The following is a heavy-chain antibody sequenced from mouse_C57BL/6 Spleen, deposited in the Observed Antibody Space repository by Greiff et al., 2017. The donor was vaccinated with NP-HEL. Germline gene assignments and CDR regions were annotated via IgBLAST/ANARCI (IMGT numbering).Heavy chain of an antibody. J-gene: IGHJ4*01. V-gene: IGHV1-26*01. Sequence: VQLQQSGPELVKPGASVKISCKASGYTFTDYYMNWVKQSHGKSLEWIGDINPNNGGTSYNQKFKGKATLTVDKSSSTAYMELRSLTSEDSAVYYCARGVLRYLYAMDYWGQGTSVTVSS. D-gene: IGHD1-1*01. CDR3: ARGVLRYLYAMDY. CDR2: INPNNGGT. CDR1: GYTFTDYY.